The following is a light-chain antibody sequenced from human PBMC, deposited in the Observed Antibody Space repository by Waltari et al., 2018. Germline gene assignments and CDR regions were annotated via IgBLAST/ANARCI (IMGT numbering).Light chain of an antibody. CDR1: SLRRYY. CDR2: GPD. Sequence: SSDLTQDPSLSVALGQTVRITCQGDSLRRYYASWYQQRPGQAPILVLYGPDNRPSGIPDRFAGSTSGNTASLTITAAQAEDEADYYCHSRETFSTRLFGGGTRLTV. CDR3: HSRETFSTRL. J-gene: IGLJ2*01. V-gene: IGLV3-19*01.